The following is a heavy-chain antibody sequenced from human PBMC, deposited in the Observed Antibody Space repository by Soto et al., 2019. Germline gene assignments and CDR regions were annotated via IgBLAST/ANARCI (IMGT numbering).Heavy chain of an antibody. CDR3: SHDNVAKEIDY. CDR2: IYWDDDK. CDR1: GFSLSTSGGG. J-gene: IGHJ4*02. D-gene: IGHD5-12*01. V-gene: IGHV2-5*02. Sequence: SGPTLVNPTQTLTLTCTFSGFSLSTSGGGVGWIRQPPGKALEWLALIYWDDDKRYSPSLKSRLTITKDTSKNQVVLTMTNMDPLGTASYLFSHDNVAKEIDYLGQGTLVTVSS.